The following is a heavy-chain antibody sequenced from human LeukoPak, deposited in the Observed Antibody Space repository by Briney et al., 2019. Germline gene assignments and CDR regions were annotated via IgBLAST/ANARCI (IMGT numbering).Heavy chain of an antibody. D-gene: IGHD3-10*01. CDR2: IKSKTDGGTT. V-gene: IGHV3-15*01. Sequence: GGSLRLPCAASGFTFSNAWMSWVRQAPGKGLEWVGRIKSKTDGGTTDYAAPVKGRFTISRDDSKNTLYLQMNSLKTEDTAVYYCAKTTYGSGSYYRGWGQGTLVTVSS. CDR3: AKTTYGSGSYYRG. J-gene: IGHJ4*02. CDR1: GFTFSNAW.